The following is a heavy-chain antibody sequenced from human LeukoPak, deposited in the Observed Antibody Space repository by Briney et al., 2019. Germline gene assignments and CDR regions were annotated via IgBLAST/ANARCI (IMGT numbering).Heavy chain of an antibody. V-gene: IGHV3-23*01. CDR2: ISGSGGST. CDR1: GFTFSSYA. D-gene: IGHD6-13*01. CDR3: AKYVSRVGSSSQCFDI. J-gene: IGHJ3*02. Sequence: PGGSLRLSCAASGFTFSSYAMSWVRQAPGKGLEWVSAISGSGGSTYYADSVKGRFTISRDNSKNTLYLQMNSLRAEDTAVYYCAKYVSRVGSSSQCFDIWGQGTMVTVSS.